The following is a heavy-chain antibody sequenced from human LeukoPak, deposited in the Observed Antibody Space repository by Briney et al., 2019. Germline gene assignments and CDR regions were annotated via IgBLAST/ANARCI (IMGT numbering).Heavy chain of an antibody. CDR2: INPNSGGT. D-gene: IGHD3-10*01. CDR3: ARDGSGSYTDNWFDP. J-gene: IGHJ5*02. V-gene: IGHV1-2*02. CDR1: GYTFTGYY. Sequence: RASVKVSCKASGYTFTGYYMHWVRQAPGRGLEWMGWINPNSGGTNYAQKFQGRVTMTRDTSISTAYMELSRLRSDDTAVYYCARDGSGSYTDNWFDPWGQGTLVTVSS.